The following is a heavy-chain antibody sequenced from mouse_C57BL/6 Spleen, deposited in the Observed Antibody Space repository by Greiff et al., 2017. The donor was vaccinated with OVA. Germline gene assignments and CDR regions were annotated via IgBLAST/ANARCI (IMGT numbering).Heavy chain of an antibody. CDR1: GYSITSGYY. J-gene: IGHJ3*01. D-gene: IGHD3-2*02. V-gene: IGHV3-6*01. CDR2: ISYDGSN. Sequence: VQLQQSGPGLVKPSQSLSLTCSVTGYSITSGYYWNWIRQFPGNKLEWMGYISYDGSNNYNPSLKNRISITRDTSKNQFFLKLNSVTTEDTATYYCARAQTAQARGGFAYWGQGTLVTVSA. CDR3: ARAQTAQARGGFAY.